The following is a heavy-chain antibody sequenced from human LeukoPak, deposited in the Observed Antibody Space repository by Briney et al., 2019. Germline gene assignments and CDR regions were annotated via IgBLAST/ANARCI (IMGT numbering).Heavy chain of an antibody. Sequence: ASVKVSCKASGYTFTSYGISWLRQAPGQGLEWLGWISGYNGNTNYAQKFQGRVTMTTDTPTSPAYMDLRSLKSDDTAVYYCAVHDFYSGGYHFDYWGQGTLVTVSS. CDR3: AVHDFYSGGYHFDY. J-gene: IGHJ4*02. V-gene: IGHV1-18*01. CDR2: ISGYNGNT. D-gene: IGHD3-3*01. CDR1: GYTFTSYG.